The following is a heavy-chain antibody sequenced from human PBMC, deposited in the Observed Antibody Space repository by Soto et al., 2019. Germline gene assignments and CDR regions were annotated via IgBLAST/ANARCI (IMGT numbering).Heavy chain of an antibody. V-gene: IGHV3-23*01. J-gene: IGHJ4*02. CDR1: GFTFSSYA. Sequence: GGSLRLSCAASGFTFSSYAMSWVRQAPGKGLEWVSAISGSGGSTYYADSVKGRFTISRDNSKNTLYLQMNSLRAEDTAVYYCAKEVRLLCLQIYYFDYWGQGTLVTVSS. D-gene: IGHD3-10*01. CDR3: AKEVRLLCLQIYYFDY. CDR2: ISGSGGST.